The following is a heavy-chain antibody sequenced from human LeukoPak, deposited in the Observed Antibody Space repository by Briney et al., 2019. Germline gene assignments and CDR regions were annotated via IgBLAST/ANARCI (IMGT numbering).Heavy chain of an antibody. CDR1: GFTFSSYA. J-gene: IGHJ3*02. D-gene: IGHD4-11*01. V-gene: IGHV3-74*01. Sequence: GGSLRLSCAASGFTFSSYAMSWVRQAPGKGLVWVSRINSDGSSTSYADSVKGRFTISRDNAKNTLYLQMNSLRAEDTAVYYCARIETTVFAFDIWGQGTMVTVSS. CDR2: INSDGSST. CDR3: ARIETTVFAFDI.